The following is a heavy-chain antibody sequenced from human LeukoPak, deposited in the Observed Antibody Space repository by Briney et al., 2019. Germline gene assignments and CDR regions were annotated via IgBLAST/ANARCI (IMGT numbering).Heavy chain of an antibody. Sequence: SETLSLTCTVSGGSISSGDYYWSWIRQPPGKGLEWIGYIYYSGSTYYNPSLKSRVTISVDTSKNQFSLKLSSVTVADTAMYYCARVRDSSGYYYYYMDVWGKGTTVTVSS. D-gene: IGHD3-22*01. CDR1: GGSISSGDYY. J-gene: IGHJ6*03. V-gene: IGHV4-30-4*08. CDR2: IYYSGST. CDR3: ARVRDSSGYYYYYMDV.